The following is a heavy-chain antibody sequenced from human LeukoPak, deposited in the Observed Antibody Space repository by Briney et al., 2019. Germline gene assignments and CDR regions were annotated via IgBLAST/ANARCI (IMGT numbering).Heavy chain of an antibody. D-gene: IGHD3-3*01. CDR3: ARDRYTIFGVVTPDMVV. V-gene: IGHV3-66*02. J-gene: IGHJ6*03. Sequence: GGSLRLSCGASGFTVSSNYMSWVRQAPGKGQEWVSVIYSGGSTYYADSVKGRFTISRDNSKNTLYLQMNSLRAEDTAAYYCARDRYTIFGVVTPDMVVWGKGTTVTVSS. CDR2: IYSGGST. CDR1: GFTVSSNY.